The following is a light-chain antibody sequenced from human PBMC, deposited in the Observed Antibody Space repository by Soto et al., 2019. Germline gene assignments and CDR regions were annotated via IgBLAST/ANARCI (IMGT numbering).Light chain of an antibody. CDR2: HVS. V-gene: IGLV2-14*01. J-gene: IGLJ1*01. CDR3: SSYTSSSTYV. Sequence: LTQPASVSGSPGQSITISCTGSSSDVPGYNFVSWYQQHPGKAPKLMIYHVSNRPSGISNRFSGSKSGNTASLTISGLQAEDEADYYCSSYTSSSTYVFGTGTKVTVL. CDR1: SSDVPGYNF.